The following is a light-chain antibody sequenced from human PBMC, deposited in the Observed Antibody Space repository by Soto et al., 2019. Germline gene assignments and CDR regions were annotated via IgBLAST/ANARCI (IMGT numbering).Light chain of an antibody. CDR3: QQYNSYSIT. Sequence: DIQMTQSPSTLSASVGDRVTITCRASQSISSGLAWYQQKPGKAPKLLIYDASSLESGVPSRFSGSGSGTEFTLTISSLQPDDFATYYCQQYNSYSITFGQGT. CDR1: QSISSG. CDR2: DAS. V-gene: IGKV1-5*01. J-gene: IGKJ1*01.